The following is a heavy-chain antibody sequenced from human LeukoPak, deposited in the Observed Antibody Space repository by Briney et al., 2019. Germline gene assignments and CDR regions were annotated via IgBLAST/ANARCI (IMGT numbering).Heavy chain of an antibody. CDR3: ARETNIVVVVAATPNAFDI. V-gene: IGHV4-59*11. D-gene: IGHD2-15*01. J-gene: IGHJ3*02. CDR2: IYYSGST. Sequence: SETLSLTCTVSGGSISSHYWNWIRQPPGKGLEWIGYIYYSGSTSYNPSLKSRVTISVDTSKNQFSLKLSSVTAADTAVYYCARETNIVVVVAATPNAFDIWGQGTMVTVSS. CDR1: GGSISSHY.